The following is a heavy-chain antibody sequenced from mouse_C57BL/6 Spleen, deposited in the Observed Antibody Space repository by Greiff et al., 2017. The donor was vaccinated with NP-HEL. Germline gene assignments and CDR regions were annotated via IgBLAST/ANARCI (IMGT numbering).Heavy chain of an antibody. J-gene: IGHJ3*01. D-gene: IGHD1-1*01. Sequence: QVQLQQSGPELVKPGASVKISCKASGYAFSSSWMNWVKQRPGKGLEWIGRIYPGDGDTNYNGKVKGKATLTADKSSSTAYMQLSSLTSEDSAVYFCARSITTVVEDFAYWGQGTLVTVSA. V-gene: IGHV1-82*01. CDR1: GYAFSSSW. CDR2: IYPGDGDT. CDR3: ARSITTVVEDFAY.